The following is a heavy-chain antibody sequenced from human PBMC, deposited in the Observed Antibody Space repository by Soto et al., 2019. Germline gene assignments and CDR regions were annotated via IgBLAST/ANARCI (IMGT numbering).Heavy chain of an antibody. D-gene: IGHD3-9*01. CDR1: GFTFSSYA. CDR3: ARDHNRDDDPTIKRGYYHYGMDV. CDR2: ISYDGGNK. V-gene: IGHV3-30-3*01. J-gene: IGHJ6*02. Sequence: LRLSFVASGFTFSSYAIHWVRQAPGKGLEWVAVISYDGGNKYYADSVKGRFTISRDNSKNTLYLQMNSLRAEDTAVYYCARDHNRDDDPTIKRGYYHYGMDVWGQGTTVTVSS.